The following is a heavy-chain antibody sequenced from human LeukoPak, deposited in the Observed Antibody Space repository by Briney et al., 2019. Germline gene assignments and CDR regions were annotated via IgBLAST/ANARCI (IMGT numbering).Heavy chain of an antibody. CDR3: ARDLSSNGFDY. V-gene: IGHV3-33*01. CDR1: RLNFSSYG. J-gene: IGHJ4*02. CDR2: IWYDGSNA. D-gene: IGHD2/OR15-2a*01. Sequence: WGSLRPPRAGARLNFSSYGMHWVRQAPGKGLEWVAFIWYDGSNAYYADSVKGRFTISRDNSKNILSLQMNSLRAEDTAMYYCARDLSSNGFDYWGQGTLVTVSS.